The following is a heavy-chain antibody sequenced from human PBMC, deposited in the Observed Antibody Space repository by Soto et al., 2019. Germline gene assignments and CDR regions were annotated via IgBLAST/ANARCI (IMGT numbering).Heavy chain of an antibody. J-gene: IGHJ5*02. CDR1: GSSVNTGY. CDR3: ARSYYDSTGFAVDP. CDR2: MYFAGSF. Sequence: SETLSLTCTVSGSSVNTGYWSWIRQPPGKGLEWIGFMYFAGSFNYNPSLSSRVTISVETSKNQFSMTLTSVTAADTAVYYCARSYYDSTGFAVDPWGQGILVTVSS. V-gene: IGHV4-59*02. D-gene: IGHD3-22*01.